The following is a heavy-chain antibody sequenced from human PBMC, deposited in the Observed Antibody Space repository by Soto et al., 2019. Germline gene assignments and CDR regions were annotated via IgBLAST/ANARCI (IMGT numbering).Heavy chain of an antibody. D-gene: IGHD3-3*01. CDR3: ATCIWTSYYYYNIDV. V-gene: IGHV1-69*06. J-gene: IGHJ6*02. CDR2: IIPLFGTT. CDR1: GGTFTDYA. Sequence: VSCKASGGTFTDYAISWVRQAPGQGLQWMGGIIPLFGTTNYAQSFQGRVTITADKFTNTAHMELSSLGSDDTAVYYCATCIWTSYYYYNIDVWGQGTTVTVSS.